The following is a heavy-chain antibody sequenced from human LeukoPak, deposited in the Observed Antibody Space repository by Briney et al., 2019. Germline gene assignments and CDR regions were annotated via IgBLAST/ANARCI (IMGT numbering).Heavy chain of an antibody. Sequence: PGGSLRLSCAASGFTFSSYWMTWVRQAPGKGLEWVANINPGGSETYYVDSVRGRFSVYRDNAKNSLYLQMNNLRADDTAVYYCARDQFMDPFWGQGTMVIVSS. D-gene: IGHD3/OR15-3a*01. V-gene: IGHV3-7*01. J-gene: IGHJ3*01. CDR3: ARDQFMDPF. CDR1: GFTFSSYW. CDR2: INPGGSET.